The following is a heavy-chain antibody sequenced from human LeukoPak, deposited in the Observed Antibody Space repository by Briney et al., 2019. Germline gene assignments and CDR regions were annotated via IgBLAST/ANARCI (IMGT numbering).Heavy chain of an antibody. D-gene: IGHD3-9*01. CDR2: ISYDGSNK. V-gene: IGHV3-30*04. CDR3: ARGLQDDILTGVSWFDP. CDR1: GFTFSSYT. Sequence: GGSMRLSCAASGFTFSSYTMHWVRQAPGKGLEWVAVISYDGSNKYYADSVKGRFTISRDNSKNTLYLQMNSLRAEDTAVYYCARGLQDDILTGVSWFDPWGQGTLVTVSS. J-gene: IGHJ5*02.